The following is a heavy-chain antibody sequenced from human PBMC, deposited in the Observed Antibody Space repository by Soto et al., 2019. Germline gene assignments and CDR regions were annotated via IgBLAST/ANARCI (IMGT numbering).Heavy chain of an antibody. Sequence: QVLLQQWGAGLLKPSETLSLTCAVYGGSFSAYYWSWIRQPPGKGLEWIGEINHRGSTNYNPSLRSGVTISVDASGNQFSLKLSSVTAADTAVYYCARTSKFEYWGQGTLVTVSS. D-gene: IGHD6-6*01. J-gene: IGHJ4*02. CDR3: ARTSKFEY. CDR2: INHRGST. V-gene: IGHV4-34*01. CDR1: GGSFSAYY.